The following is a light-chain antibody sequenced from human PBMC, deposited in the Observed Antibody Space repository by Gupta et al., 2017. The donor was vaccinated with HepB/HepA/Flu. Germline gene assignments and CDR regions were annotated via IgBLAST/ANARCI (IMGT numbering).Light chain of an antibody. J-gene: IGKJ1*01. CDR2: GPS. CDR1: RSLSSSY. V-gene: IGKV3-20*01. CDR3: HHFGYLPWT. Sequence: SCRASRSLSSSYFAWYQQKPGQAPRLLVYGPSSRATGIPERFSGSGSGTDFILTISRLEPEDFAVYYCHHFGYLPWTFGQGTKVEIK.